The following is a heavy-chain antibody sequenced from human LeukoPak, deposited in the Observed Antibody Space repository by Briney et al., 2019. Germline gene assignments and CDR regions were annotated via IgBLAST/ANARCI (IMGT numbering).Heavy chain of an antibody. CDR2: ISGSGGTT. CDR3: AKAPVTSCRGAFCYPFDY. Sequence: GGSLRLSCAASGFTFSSYALSWVRQAPGKGLEWVSDISGSGGTTYYADSVKGRFTISRDTSRSTLYLQMNSLRAEDAAVYYCAKAPVTSCRGAFCYPFDYWGQGTLVTVSS. D-gene: IGHD2-15*01. CDR1: GFTFSSYA. V-gene: IGHV3-23*01. J-gene: IGHJ4*02.